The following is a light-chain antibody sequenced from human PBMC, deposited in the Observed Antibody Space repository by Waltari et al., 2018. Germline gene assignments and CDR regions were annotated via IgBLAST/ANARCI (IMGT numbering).Light chain of an antibody. J-gene: IGKJ4*01. V-gene: IGKV1-39*01. Sequence: DIQMTQSPSSLSASVGDTVTITCRASQSITTYLNWYQQKPGKAPKLLIYAASSLQSGVPSRFSGGGSGTDFTLTISSLQPEDFATYYCQQSYRSPFAFGGGTKVEIK. CDR1: QSITTY. CDR2: AAS. CDR3: QQSYRSPFA.